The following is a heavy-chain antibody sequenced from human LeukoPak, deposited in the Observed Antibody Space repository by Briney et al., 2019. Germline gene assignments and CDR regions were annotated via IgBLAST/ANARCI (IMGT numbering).Heavy chain of an antibody. V-gene: IGHV4-59*01. Sequence: PSETLSLTCTVSGDSIISYYWSWIRQPPGKGMEWIGYSYHTGSTNYNPSLKSRVTISVDKSKNQFSLKLSSVTAGDTAVYYCATGHSSTWYYFDYWGQGTLVTVSS. J-gene: IGHJ4*02. CDR2: SYHTGST. CDR3: ATGHSSTWYYFDY. D-gene: IGHD6-13*01. CDR1: GDSIISYY.